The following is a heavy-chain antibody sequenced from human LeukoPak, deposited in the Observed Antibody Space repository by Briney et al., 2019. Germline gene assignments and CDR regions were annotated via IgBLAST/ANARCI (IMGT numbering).Heavy chain of an antibody. CDR3: ARADYYDSSGYLVYYYMDV. Sequence: GGSLRLSCAASGFTFSNYEMNWVRQAPGKGLEWVSYISSSGSTIYYADSVKGRFTISRDNAKNSLYLQMNSLRAEDTAVYYCARADYYDSSGYLVYYYMDVWGKGTTVTVSS. D-gene: IGHD3-22*01. V-gene: IGHV3-48*03. J-gene: IGHJ6*03. CDR2: ISSSGSTI. CDR1: GFTFSNYE.